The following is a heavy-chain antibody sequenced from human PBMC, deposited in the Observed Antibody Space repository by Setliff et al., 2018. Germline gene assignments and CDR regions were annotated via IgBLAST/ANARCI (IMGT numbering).Heavy chain of an antibody. CDR3: ARDQVVPAAIYGNYYNYGMDV. CDR2: IYYSGST. D-gene: IGHD2-2*02. V-gene: IGHV4-39*07. Sequence: ETLSLTCTVSGGSISSSSYYWGWIRQPPGKGLEWIGSIYYSGSTYYNPSLKSRVTISLDTSKNQFSLKLSSVTAAETAVYYCARDQVVPAAIYGNYYNYGMDVWGQGTTGTVS. J-gene: IGHJ6*02. CDR1: GGSISSSSYY.